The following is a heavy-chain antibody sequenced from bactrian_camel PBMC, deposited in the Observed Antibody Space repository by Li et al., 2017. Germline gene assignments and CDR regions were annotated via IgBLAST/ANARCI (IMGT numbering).Heavy chain of an antibody. CDR2: LNGAGSTT. Sequence: VQLVESGGGTVQPGGSLRLSCAASGFTFSATYMSWVRQAPGKGLEWVSTLNGAGSTTYYADSVEGRFTISRDNAKNTVYLQMDRLKTEDTAVYYCAADLGPPLRVSDQRDYWGQGTQVTVS. V-gene: IGHV3S40*01. CDR3: AADLGPPLRVSDQRDY. D-gene: IGHD5*01. CDR1: GFTFSATY. J-gene: IGHJ4*01.